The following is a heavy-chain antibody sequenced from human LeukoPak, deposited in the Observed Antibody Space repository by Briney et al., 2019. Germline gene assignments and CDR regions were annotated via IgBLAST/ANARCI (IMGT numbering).Heavy chain of an antibody. CDR3: ARRSHYYDSSGYLNWFDP. Sequence: SETLSLTCAVYGGSFSGYYWSWIRRPPGKGLEWIGEINHSGSTNYNPSLKSRVTISVDTSKNQFSLKLSSVTAADTAVYYCARRSHYYDSSGYLNWFDPWGQGTLVTVSS. V-gene: IGHV4-34*01. J-gene: IGHJ5*02. D-gene: IGHD3-22*01. CDR1: GGSFSGYY. CDR2: INHSGST.